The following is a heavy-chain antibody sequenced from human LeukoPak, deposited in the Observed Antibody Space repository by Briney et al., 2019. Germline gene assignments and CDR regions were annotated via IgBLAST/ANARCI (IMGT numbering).Heavy chain of an antibody. J-gene: IGHJ4*02. CDR1: CGSISRYF. CDR2: IYYSGST. CDR3: ARDSGWVDY. Sequence: SETLSLTCTVSCGSISRYFWSWIRQPPGKGLEWIGYIYYSGSTNYNPSLKSRVTISVDTSKNQFSLKLSSVTAADTAVYYCARDSGWVDYWGQGTLVTVSS. D-gene: IGHD6-19*01. V-gene: IGHV4-59*01.